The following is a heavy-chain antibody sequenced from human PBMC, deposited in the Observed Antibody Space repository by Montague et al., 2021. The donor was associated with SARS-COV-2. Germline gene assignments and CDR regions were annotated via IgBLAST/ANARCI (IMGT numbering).Heavy chain of an antibody. CDR1: GGAMSSYC. V-gene: IGHV4-59*08. CDR2: IYYSWST. Sequence: SETLSLTCTVSGGAMSSYCWNWIRQPPGKGLEWMWYIYYSWSTNYNPSLKSQVTISVDTSKNQFSLKLSSVTAADTAAYYCARHGCSSGRHRCGFDPWGQGTTVTVSS. CDR3: ARHGCSSGRHRCGFDP. D-gene: IGHD6-19*01. J-gene: IGHJ5*02.